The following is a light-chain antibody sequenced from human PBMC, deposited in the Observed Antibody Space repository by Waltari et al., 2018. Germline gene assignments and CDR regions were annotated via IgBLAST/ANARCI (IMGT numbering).Light chain of an antibody. Sequence: DIVMTQSPDSLAVSLGERATINCKSRQSVLYSSNNTNYLAWDQQKPGQPPKLLIYWASTRESGVPDRFSGSGSGTDFTLTISSLQAEDVAVYYCQQYYSTPQTFGQGTKVEIK. CDR2: WAS. J-gene: IGKJ1*01. CDR1: QSVLYSSNNTNY. CDR3: QQYYSTPQT. V-gene: IGKV4-1*01.